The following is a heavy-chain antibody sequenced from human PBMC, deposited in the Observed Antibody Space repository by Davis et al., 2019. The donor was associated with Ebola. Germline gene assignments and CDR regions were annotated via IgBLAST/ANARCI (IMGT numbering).Heavy chain of an antibody. J-gene: IGHJ6*02. D-gene: IGHD2-2*01. CDR2: ITPNSGSI. V-gene: IGHV3-48*02. CDR3: ARDPDGYCGSSRCSLYYGMDV. Sequence: GGSLRLSCAASGFTFNTYSMHWVRQAPGKGLEWVAYITPNSGSIYYADSVEGRFTISRDNAKNSLHLEMISLRDEDKAVYYCARDPDGYCGSSRCSLYYGMDVWGQGTTVTVSS. CDR1: GFTFNTYS.